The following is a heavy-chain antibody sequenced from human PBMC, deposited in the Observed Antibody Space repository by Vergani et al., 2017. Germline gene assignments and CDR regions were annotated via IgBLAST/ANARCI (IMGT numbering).Heavy chain of an antibody. CDR2: IIPIFGTA. Sequence: QVQLVQSGAEVKKPGSSVKVSCKASGGTFSSYAISWVRQAPGQGLEWMGRIIPIFGTANYAQKFQGRVTITADESTSTDYMELSSLRSEDTAVYYCARDGDIVGATISYYYGMDVWGQGTTVTVSS. CDR1: GGTFSSYA. J-gene: IGHJ6*02. D-gene: IGHD1-26*01. V-gene: IGHV1-69*18. CDR3: ARDGDIVGATISYYYGMDV.